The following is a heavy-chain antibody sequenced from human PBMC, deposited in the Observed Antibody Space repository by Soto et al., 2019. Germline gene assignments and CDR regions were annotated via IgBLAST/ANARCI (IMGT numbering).Heavy chain of an antibody. CDR3: TTDSYITVTPVRLDY. Sequence: GSLRLSCAASGFTFSSYNMNWVRQAPGKGLEWVGRVKSKTHGGTTDFAASVKGRFAISRDDSISMAFMRMNSLKIEDTAVYYCTTDSYITVTPVRLDYWGHGTLVTVSS. V-gene: IGHV3-15*07. J-gene: IGHJ4*01. CDR2: VKSKTHGGTT. D-gene: IGHD4-4*01. CDR1: GFTFSSYN.